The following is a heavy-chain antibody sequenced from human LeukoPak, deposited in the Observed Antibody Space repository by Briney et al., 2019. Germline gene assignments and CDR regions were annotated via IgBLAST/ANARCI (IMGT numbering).Heavy chain of an antibody. V-gene: IGHV3-30*03. J-gene: IGHJ4*02. D-gene: IGHD6-19*01. CDR3: AREAVAGQPDY. CDR1: GFTFSSYG. CDR2: ISYDGSNK. Sequence: GGSLRLSCAASGFTFSSYGMHWVRQAPGKGLEWVAVISYDGSNKYYADSVKGRFTISRDNSKNTLYLQMNSLRAEDTAVYYCAREAVAGQPDYWGQGTLVTVSS.